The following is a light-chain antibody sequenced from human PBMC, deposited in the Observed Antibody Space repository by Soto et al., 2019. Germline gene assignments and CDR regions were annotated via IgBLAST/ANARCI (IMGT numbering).Light chain of an antibody. CDR1: SSDVGGFNY. CDR2: DVS. V-gene: IGLV2-14*03. Sequence: QSALTQPASVSGSPGQSIAISRTGTSSDVGGFNYVSWYQQHPGKAPKFMIYDVSSRPSGVSDRFSGSKSGNTASLTISGLQAEDEADYYCSSYTTSSTYVFGTGTKVTVL. J-gene: IGLJ1*01. CDR3: SSYTTSSTYV.